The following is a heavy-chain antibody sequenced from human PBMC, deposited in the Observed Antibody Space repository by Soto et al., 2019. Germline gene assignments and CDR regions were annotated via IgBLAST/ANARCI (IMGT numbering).Heavy chain of an antibody. J-gene: IGHJ4*02. CDR1: GDSIKTHY. CDR3: SKQRVGSGWYVDYFDY. D-gene: IGHD6-19*01. Sequence: SETLSLTCSVTGDSIKTHYWSWIRQAPGKGLEWIGYIYYSGSTLYNPSLKRRVTISADTAKNQFSLRLTSLTAADTAVYYCSKQRVGSGWYVDYFDYWGQGTLVTVSS. V-gene: IGHV4-59*11. CDR2: IYYSGST.